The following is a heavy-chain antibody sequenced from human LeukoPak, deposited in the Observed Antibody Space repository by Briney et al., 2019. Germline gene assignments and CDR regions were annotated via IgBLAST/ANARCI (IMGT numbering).Heavy chain of an antibody. Sequence: SETLSLTCTVSGYSISSGYYWGWIRQPPGKGLEWIGSIYYSGSTYYNPSLKSRVTISVDTSKNQFSLKLSSVTAADTAVYYCARIRSLSYGSGSHFDYWGQGTLVTVSS. D-gene: IGHD3-10*01. CDR1: GYSISSGYY. J-gene: IGHJ4*02. CDR3: ARIRSLSYGSGSHFDY. CDR2: IYYSGST. V-gene: IGHV4-38-2*02.